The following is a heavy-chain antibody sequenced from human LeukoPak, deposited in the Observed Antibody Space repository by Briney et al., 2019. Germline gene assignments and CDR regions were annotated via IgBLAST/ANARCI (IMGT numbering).Heavy chain of an antibody. CDR1: GFTFSSYA. J-gene: IGHJ4*02. CDR3: AREAGYYDSSGYEGIFDY. V-gene: IGHV3-53*04. D-gene: IGHD3-22*01. CDR2: IYSGGST. Sequence: PGGSLRLSCAASGFTFSSYAMSWVRQAPGKGLEWVSVIYSGGSTYYADSVKGRFTISRHNSKNTLYLQMNSLRAEDTAVYYCAREAGYYDSSGYEGIFDYWGQGTLVTVSS.